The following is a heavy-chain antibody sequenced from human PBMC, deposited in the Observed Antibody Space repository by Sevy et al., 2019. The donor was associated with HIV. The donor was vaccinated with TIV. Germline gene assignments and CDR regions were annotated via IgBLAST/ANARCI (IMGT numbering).Heavy chain of an antibody. J-gene: IGHJ4*02. CDR3: ASHYYDSTGYCYPLDY. CDR2: ISIDGNNK. CDR1: GFTFSSYA. Sequence: GGSLRLSCTASGFTFSSYAMYWVRQAPGKGLEWVAVISIDGNNKDYADSVKGRFTISRDNSKNTLYLQMNSLRAEDTAVYYCASHYYDSTGYCYPLDYWGQGTLVTVSS. V-gene: IGHV3-30*04. D-gene: IGHD3-22*01.